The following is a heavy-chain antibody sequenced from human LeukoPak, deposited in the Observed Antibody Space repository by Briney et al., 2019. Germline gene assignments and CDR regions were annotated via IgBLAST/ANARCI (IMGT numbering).Heavy chain of an antibody. J-gene: IGHJ6*03. Sequence: ASVQISFKASGYPFTCYYMHWVRPAPGQGGEWMGWINPNSGGTNYSQKFEGRVTITRDTSISTAYMELSRLRSDDTAVYYCARDLGAARHYYYYMDVWGKGTTVTVSS. CDR2: INPNSGGT. CDR1: GYPFTCYY. D-gene: IGHD6-6*01. V-gene: IGHV1-2*02. CDR3: ARDLGAARHYYYYMDV.